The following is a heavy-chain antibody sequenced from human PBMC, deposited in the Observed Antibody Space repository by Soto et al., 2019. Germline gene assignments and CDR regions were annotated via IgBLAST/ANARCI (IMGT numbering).Heavy chain of an antibody. CDR2: IYSGGDT. D-gene: IGHD3-10*01. CDR3: ARKTDSIPSGGDV. J-gene: IGHJ6*04. CDR1: GFAVRHNY. V-gene: IGHV3-53*04. Sequence: EVQLVESGGGLVQPGGSLRLSCTASGFAVRHNYMTWVRQAPGKGLEWVSLIYSGGDTAYADSVKGRFTISRHTSQNTLYLHMNRRRAEDTAVYYCARKTDSIPSGGDVWGKGTAVTVSS.